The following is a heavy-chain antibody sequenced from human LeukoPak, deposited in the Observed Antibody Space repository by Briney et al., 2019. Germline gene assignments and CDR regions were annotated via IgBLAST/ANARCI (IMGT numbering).Heavy chain of an antibody. V-gene: IGHV4-59*12. CDR2: IYYSGST. CDR3: ARAPVWFGEFYFDY. J-gene: IGHJ4*02. CDR1: GGSISSYY. Sequence: SETLSLTCTVSGGSISSYYWSWIRQPPGKGLEWIGYIYYSGSTNYNPSLKSRVTISVDTSKKQFSLKLSSVTAADTAVYYCARAPVWFGEFYFDYWGQGTLVTVSS. D-gene: IGHD3-10*01.